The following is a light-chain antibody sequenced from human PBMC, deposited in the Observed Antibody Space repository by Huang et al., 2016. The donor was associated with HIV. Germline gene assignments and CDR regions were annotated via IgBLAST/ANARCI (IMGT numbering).Light chain of an antibody. J-gene: IGKJ1*01. Sequence: EIVLTQSPATLSLSPGERATLSCRARRSISSYLAWYQQNPGQAPRLLIYDASNRATGVPARFSGSGSGTDFTLTISSLEPEDFAVYYCQQRSNWPPEGTFGQGTKVEIK. CDR2: DAS. V-gene: IGKV3-11*01. CDR3: QQRSNWPPEGT. CDR1: RSISSY.